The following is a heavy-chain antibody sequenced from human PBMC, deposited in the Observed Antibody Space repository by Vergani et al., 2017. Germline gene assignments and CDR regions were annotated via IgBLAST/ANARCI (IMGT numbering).Heavy chain of an antibody. V-gene: IGHV1-18*04. J-gene: IGHJ4*02. CDR1: GYTFRNYG. CDR3: AIERGNSGDYNFDY. D-gene: IGHD1-26*01. Sequence: QVQLVQSGAEVKKPGASVKVSCEGSGYTFRNYGISWVRQAPGEGLEWLGWISVYNGETKFAQKFQGRVTLTRDKSTDTAYMEMGSLRFDDTAVYYCAIERGNSGDYNFDYWGQGTLVSVSS. CDR2: ISVYNGET.